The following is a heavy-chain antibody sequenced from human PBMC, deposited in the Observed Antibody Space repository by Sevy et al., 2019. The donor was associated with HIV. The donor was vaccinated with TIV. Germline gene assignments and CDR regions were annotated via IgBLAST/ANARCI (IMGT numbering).Heavy chain of an antibody. Sequence: GGSLRLSCAASGFTFSSYWMSWVRQAPGKGLEWVANIKQDGSEKYYVDSVKGRFTISRDNAKNSLYLQMNSLRAEDTALYYCAREGGYSSSPAEYFQHWGQGTLVTVSS. CDR2: IKQDGSEK. J-gene: IGHJ1*01. CDR3: AREGGYSSSPAEYFQH. V-gene: IGHV3-7*01. D-gene: IGHD6-13*01. CDR1: GFTFSSYW.